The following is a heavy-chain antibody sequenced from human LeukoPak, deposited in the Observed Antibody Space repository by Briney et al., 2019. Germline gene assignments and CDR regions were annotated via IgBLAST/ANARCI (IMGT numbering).Heavy chain of an antibody. D-gene: IGHD3-10*01. J-gene: IGHJ4*02. CDR1: GFTFSSYA. V-gene: IGHV3-23*01. CDR2: ISGSGGST. Sequence: QTGGSLRLSCAAFGFTFSSYAMSWVRQAPGKGLEWVSAISGSGGSTYYADSVKGRFTISRDNSKNTLYLQMNSLRAEDTAVYYCAKFKDYYGSGSYRRFDYWGQGTLVTVSS. CDR3: AKFKDYYGSGSYRRFDY.